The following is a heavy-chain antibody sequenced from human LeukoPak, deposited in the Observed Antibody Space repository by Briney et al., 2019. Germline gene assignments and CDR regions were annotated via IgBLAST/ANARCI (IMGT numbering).Heavy chain of an antibody. CDR1: GFTFTSYG. Sequence: ASVKVSCKASGFTFTSYGISWVRQAPGQGLGGMGWISAYNGNTNYAQKLQGRVTMTTDTSTSTAYMELRSLRSDDTAVYYCARDGITIFGVAIGGNWFDPWGQGTLVTVSS. D-gene: IGHD3-3*01. J-gene: IGHJ5*02. CDR3: ARDGITIFGVAIGGNWFDP. V-gene: IGHV1-18*01. CDR2: ISAYNGNT.